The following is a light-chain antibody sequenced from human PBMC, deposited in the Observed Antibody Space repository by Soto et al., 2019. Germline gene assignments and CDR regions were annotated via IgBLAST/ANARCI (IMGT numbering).Light chain of an antibody. V-gene: IGKV1-5*03. CDR2: KAS. J-gene: IGKJ1*01. CDR3: KQYNSYCT. Sequence: DIQMTQSPSTLSASVGDRVTITCRASQSISSWLAWYQQKPGKAPKLLIYKASSLERGVPSRFSGSGSGTEFTLTISSLQPDDFATYYCKQYNSYCTFVQGTKVEIK. CDR1: QSISSW.